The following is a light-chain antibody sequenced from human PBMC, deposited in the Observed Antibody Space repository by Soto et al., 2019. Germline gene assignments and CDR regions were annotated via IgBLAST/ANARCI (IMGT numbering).Light chain of an antibody. J-gene: IGKJ2*01. Sequence: DIVLTQSPDSLTVSLGERATINCKSSQTVLYSPNNKNYLAWYQQKPGQPPKLLIYCASTRESGVPDRFTGSGSATDFNLTITSLQAEDVEVYYCQQSYGMPETFGQGTKVEIK. CDR1: QTVLYSPNNKNY. CDR2: CAS. CDR3: QQSYGMPET. V-gene: IGKV4-1*01.